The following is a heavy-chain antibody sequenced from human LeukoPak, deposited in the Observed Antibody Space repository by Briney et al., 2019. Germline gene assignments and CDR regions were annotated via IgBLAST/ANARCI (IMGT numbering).Heavy chain of an antibody. D-gene: IGHD3-9*01. CDR1: GYSFINYW. J-gene: IGHJ4*02. Sequence: PGESLKISCKGSGYSFINYWIGWVRQMPGKGLEWVATIKEGGSEKYYVDSVKGRFTISRDNANNLLYLEMNSLRTEDTAVYYCVRRLAVWGQGTLVTVSS. V-gene: IGHV3-7*02. CDR2: IKEGGSEK. CDR3: VRRLAV.